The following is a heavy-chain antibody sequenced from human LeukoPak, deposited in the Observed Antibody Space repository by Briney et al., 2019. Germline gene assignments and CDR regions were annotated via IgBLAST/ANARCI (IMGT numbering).Heavy chain of an antibody. CDR2: IYYSGST. V-gene: IGHV4-39*07. CDR1: AGSISSSSYS. D-gene: IGHD3-22*01. CDR3: ARVIPSNYYDSSGYPDY. J-gene: IGHJ4*02. Sequence: SEALSLTCTVSAGSISSSSYSWGWIRQPPGKGLEWIGSIYYSGSTYYNPSLKSRVTISVDTSKNQFSLKLSSVTAADTAVYYCARVIPSNYYDSSGYPDYWGQGTLVTVSS.